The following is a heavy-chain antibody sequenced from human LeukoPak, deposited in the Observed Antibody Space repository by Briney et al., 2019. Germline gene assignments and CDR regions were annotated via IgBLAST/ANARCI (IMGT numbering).Heavy chain of an antibody. CDR3: ARDYYGSGSYDY. D-gene: IGHD3-10*01. J-gene: IGHJ4*02. V-gene: IGHV3-7*01. Sequence: GGSLRLSCAASGFTLSTYWMSWVRQAPGKGLEWVANIKQDGSEKYYVDSVKGRFTISRDNAKNSLYLQMNSLRAEDTAVYYCARDYYGSGSYDYWGQGTLVTVSS. CDR1: GFTLSTYW. CDR2: IKQDGSEK.